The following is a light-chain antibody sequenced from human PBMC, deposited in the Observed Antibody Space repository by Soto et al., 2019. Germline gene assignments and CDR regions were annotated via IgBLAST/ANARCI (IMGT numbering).Light chain of an antibody. CDR3: QKYNSAPYT. Sequence: DIQMTQSPSSLSASVGDRVTITCRASQGISNYLAWYQQKPVKVPKLLIYAASTLQSGVPSRFSGSGSGTAFTLTISSLQPEDVATYYGQKYNSAPYTFGQGNKLEIK. CDR2: AAS. CDR1: QGISNY. J-gene: IGKJ2*01. V-gene: IGKV1-27*01.